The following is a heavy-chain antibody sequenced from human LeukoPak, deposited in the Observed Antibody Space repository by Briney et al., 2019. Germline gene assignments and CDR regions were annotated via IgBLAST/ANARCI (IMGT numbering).Heavy chain of an antibody. Sequence: SETLSLTCTVSGGSISSYYWSWIRQPPGKGLEWIGYIYYSGSTNYNPSLKSRVTISVDTSKNQFSLKLSSVTAADTAVYYCARYPLYDYVWGSHRQTFAFDYWGPRTLVTVSS. D-gene: IGHD3-16*02. CDR2: IYYSGST. V-gene: IGHV4-59*01. CDR1: GGSISSYY. CDR3: ARYPLYDYVWGSHRQTFAFDY. J-gene: IGHJ4*02.